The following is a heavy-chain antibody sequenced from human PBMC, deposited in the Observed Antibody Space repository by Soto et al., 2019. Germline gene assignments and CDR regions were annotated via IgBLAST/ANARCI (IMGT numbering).Heavy chain of an antibody. J-gene: IGHJ5*02. CDR1: GFTFSRNW. V-gene: IGHV3-7*01. Sequence: EVQLVESGGGLVQPGGSLTLSCAASGFTFSRNWMSWVRQAPGKGLEWVANIKQDGSEKYYADAVKGRFTLSRDNVENSLYWQMNSLRAEDTAVYYCARDGDGYPAWGQGTLVTVSS. CDR3: ARDGDGYPA. CDR2: IKQDGSEK. D-gene: IGHD5-18*01.